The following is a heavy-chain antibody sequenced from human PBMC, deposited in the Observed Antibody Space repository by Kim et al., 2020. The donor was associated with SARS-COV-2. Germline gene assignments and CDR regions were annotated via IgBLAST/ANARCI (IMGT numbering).Heavy chain of an antibody. Sequence: ASVKVSCKASGYTFTNYKMHWVRQAPGQGLEWMGILTPIDGATTYAQKFQGRVTLTRDTSTSTVYMELSSLGSGDTAVYYCERDTTKWSFDYWGQGTLVTVSS. V-gene: IGHV1-46*01. D-gene: IGHD1-26*01. CDR2: LTPIDGAT. J-gene: IGHJ4*02. CDR3: ERDTTKWSFDY. CDR1: GYTFTNYK.